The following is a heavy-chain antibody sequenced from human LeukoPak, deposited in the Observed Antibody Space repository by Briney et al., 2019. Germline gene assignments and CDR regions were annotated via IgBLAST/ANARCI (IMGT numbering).Heavy chain of an antibody. CDR2: FDPEDGET. J-gene: IGHJ6*03. Sequence: GASVKVSCKVSGYTLTELSMHWVRQAPGKGLEWMGGFDPEDGETIYAQKFQGRVTMTEDTSTDTAYMELSSLRSEDTAVYYCATGVPYSSATYYYYYMDVWGKGTTVTVSS. D-gene: IGHD6-25*01. CDR1: GYTLTELS. V-gene: IGHV1-24*01. CDR3: ATGVPYSSATYYYYYMDV.